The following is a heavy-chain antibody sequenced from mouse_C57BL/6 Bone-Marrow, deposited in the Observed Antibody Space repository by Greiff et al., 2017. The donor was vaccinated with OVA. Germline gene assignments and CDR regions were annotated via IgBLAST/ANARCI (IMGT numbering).Heavy chain of an antibody. CDR1: GYTFTDYE. Sequence: QVQLQQSGAELVRPGASVTLSCKASGYTFTDYEMHWVKQTPVHGLEWIGAIDPETGGTAYNQKFKGTAILTADKSSSTAYMELRSLTSEDSAVYYCTRRLYDGDYWGQGTTLTVSS. D-gene: IGHD2-3*01. V-gene: IGHV1-15*01. J-gene: IGHJ2*01. CDR2: IDPETGGT. CDR3: TRRLYDGDY.